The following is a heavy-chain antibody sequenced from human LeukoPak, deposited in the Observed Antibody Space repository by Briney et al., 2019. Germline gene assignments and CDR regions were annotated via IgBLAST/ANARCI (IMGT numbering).Heavy chain of an antibody. CDR2: VSPNGGST. Sequence: ASVKVSCKASGYSFTDYYMHWVRQAPGQGLEWVGRVSPNGGSTDYAQKFRGRVTMTRDTSINTDYMELSRLRSDDTAVYYCARGGWGSSPYFDYWGQGTLVTVSS. J-gene: IGHJ4*02. V-gene: IGHV1-2*02. CDR1: GYSFTDYY. D-gene: IGHD6-6*01. CDR3: ARGGWGSSPYFDY.